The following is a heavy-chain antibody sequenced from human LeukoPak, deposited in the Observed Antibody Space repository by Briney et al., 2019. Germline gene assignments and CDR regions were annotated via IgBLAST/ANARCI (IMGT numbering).Heavy chain of an antibody. J-gene: IGHJ4*02. D-gene: IGHD5-18*01. CDR1: GFTFSSYS. Sequence: GGSLRLSCAASGFTFSSYSMNWVRQAPGKGLEWVSGISGSGGSTYYADSVKGRFTISRDNSKNTLYLQMNSLRAEDTAVYYCAKQFGYTYGDFDYWGQGTLVTVSS. CDR3: AKQFGYTYGDFDY. CDR2: ISGSGGST. V-gene: IGHV3-23*01.